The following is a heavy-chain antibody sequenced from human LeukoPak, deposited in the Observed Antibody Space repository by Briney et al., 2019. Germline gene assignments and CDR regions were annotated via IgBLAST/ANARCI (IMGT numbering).Heavy chain of an antibody. D-gene: IGHD6-6*01. V-gene: IGHV3-23*01. Sequence: PGGSLRLSCAASGFTFSSYAMSWVRQAPGKGLEWVSAISGSGGSTYYADSVRGRFTISRDNSKNTLYLQMNSLRAEDTAVYYCAREPSYSSSLDYWGQGTLVTASS. CDR2: ISGSGGST. J-gene: IGHJ4*02. CDR1: GFTFSSYA. CDR3: AREPSYSSSLDY.